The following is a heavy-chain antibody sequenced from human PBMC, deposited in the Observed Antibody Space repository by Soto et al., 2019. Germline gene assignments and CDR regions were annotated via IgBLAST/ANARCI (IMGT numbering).Heavy chain of an antibody. CDR2: ISGSGGTT. CDR1: GLTFSTYA. V-gene: IGHV3-23*01. Sequence: GSLRLSCEASGLTFSTYAMSWVRQAPGKGLEWVSVISGSGGTTYYADSVKGRFTISRDNSKNTLYLQMNSLRAEDTALYYCAKDTGSYIPYYFDYWGQGTLVTVSS. D-gene: IGHD1-26*01. CDR3: AKDTGSYIPYYFDY. J-gene: IGHJ4*02.